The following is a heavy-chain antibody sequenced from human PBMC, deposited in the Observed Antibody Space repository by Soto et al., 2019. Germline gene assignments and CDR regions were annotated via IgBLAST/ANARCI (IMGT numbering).Heavy chain of an antibody. D-gene: IGHD4-17*01. CDR1: GYSFTSYW. CDR2: IYPGDSDT. Sequence: EVQLVQSGAEVKKPGESLKISCKGSGYSFTSYWIGWVRQMPGKGLEWMGIIYPGDSDTRYSPSFQGQVTISADKSISTAYLQWSSLKASDTAMYYCARNSKVDYGDYSSGDIWGQGTMVTVSS. CDR3: ARNSKVDYGDYSSGDI. J-gene: IGHJ3*02. V-gene: IGHV5-51*03.